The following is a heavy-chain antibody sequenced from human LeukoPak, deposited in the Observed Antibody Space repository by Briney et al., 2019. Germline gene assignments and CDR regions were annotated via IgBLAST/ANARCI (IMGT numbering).Heavy chain of an antibody. J-gene: IGHJ6*02. D-gene: IGHD6-19*01. CDR1: GGTFSRYA. CDR3: ARTYSSGWYYYYYGMDV. CDR2: IIPIFGTA. Sequence: GASVKVSCKASGGTFSRYAISWVRQAPGQGLEWMGGIIPIFGTANHAQKFQGRVTMTRNTSISTAYMELSSLRSEDTAVYYCARTYSSGWYYYYYGMDVWGQGTTVTVSS. V-gene: IGHV1-69*05.